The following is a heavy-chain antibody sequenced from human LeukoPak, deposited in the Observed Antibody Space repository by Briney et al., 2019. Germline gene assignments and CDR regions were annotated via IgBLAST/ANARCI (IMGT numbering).Heavy chain of an antibody. CDR3: ARDRGGFGELC. D-gene: IGHD3-10*01. J-gene: IGHJ4*02. V-gene: IGHV3-48*02. CDR2: ISSGSSSVS. CDR1: GFIFSTYS. Sequence: GGSLRLSCAASGFIFSTYSMNWVRQAPGKGLEWISYISSGSSSVSLYADSVKGRFTISRDNVKNSLYLQMNSLRDEDTAVYYCARDRGGFGELCWGQGTLVTVSS.